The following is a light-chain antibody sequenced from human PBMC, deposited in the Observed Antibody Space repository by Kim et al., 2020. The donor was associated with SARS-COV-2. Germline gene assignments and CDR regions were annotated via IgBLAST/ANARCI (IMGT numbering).Light chain of an antibody. CDR1: QSVSSSF. CDR2: GAS. J-gene: IGKJ2*01. V-gene: IGKV3-20*01. CDR3: QQYTSPLYT. Sequence: SPGERATLSCRASQSVSSSFLAWYQQKPGQAPRLLIYGASKRTTGIPDRFSGSGSGTDFTLTISRLEPEDFAVYYCQQYTSPLYTFGQGTKLEI.